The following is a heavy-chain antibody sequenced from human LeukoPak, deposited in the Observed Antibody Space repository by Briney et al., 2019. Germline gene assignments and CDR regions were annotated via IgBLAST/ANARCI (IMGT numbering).Heavy chain of an antibody. Sequence: GESLKISCKGSGYSFTSYWIGLVRQMPGKGLEWMGIIYPGDSDTRYSPSFQGQVTISADKSISTAYLQWSSLKASDTAMYYYARGYYYDSSGYYYDAFDIWGQGTMVTVSS. CDR2: IYPGDSDT. V-gene: IGHV5-51*01. D-gene: IGHD3-22*01. CDR3: ARGYYYDSSGYYYDAFDI. J-gene: IGHJ3*02. CDR1: GYSFTSYW.